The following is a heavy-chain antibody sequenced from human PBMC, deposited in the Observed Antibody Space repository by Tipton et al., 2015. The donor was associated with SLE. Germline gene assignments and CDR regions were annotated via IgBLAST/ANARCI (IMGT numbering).Heavy chain of an antibody. CDR1: GGSITSYY. D-gene: IGHD3-10*01. CDR3: ARDRGDEASDPFDL. CDR2: VYSSGSN. Sequence: TLSLTCTVSGGSITSYYWSWIRQPPGKGLEWLGSVYSSGSNFYNPSLQSRVTISVDTSKNEFSLRLTSVTAADTAVYYCARDRGDEASDPFDLWGQGTMVIVSS. V-gene: IGHV4-4*07. J-gene: IGHJ3*01.